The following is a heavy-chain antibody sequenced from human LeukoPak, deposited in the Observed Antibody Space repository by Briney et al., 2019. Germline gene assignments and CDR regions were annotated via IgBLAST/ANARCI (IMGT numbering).Heavy chain of an antibody. CDR2: IYSGGST. Sequence: PGGSLRLSCAASGFTFSNAWMSWVRQAPGKGLEWVSVIYSGGSTYYADSVKGRFTISRDNSKNTLYLQMNSLRAEDTAVYYCARTVTRASYFDYWGQGTLVTVSS. J-gene: IGHJ4*02. D-gene: IGHD4-17*01. CDR1: GFTFSNAW. V-gene: IGHV3-66*02. CDR3: ARTVTRASYFDY.